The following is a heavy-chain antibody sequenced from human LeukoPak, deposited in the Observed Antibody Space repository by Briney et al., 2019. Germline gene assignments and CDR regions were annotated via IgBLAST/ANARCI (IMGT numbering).Heavy chain of an antibody. J-gene: IGHJ4*02. D-gene: IGHD5-18*01. V-gene: IGHV4-39*07. CDR2: IYYSGST. CDR1: GGSISSSSYY. Sequence: SETLSLTCTVSGGSISSSSYYWGWIRQPPGKGLEWIGSIYYSGSTYYNPSLKSRVTISVDTSKNQFSLKLSSVTAADTAVYYCARVPVDTAMVDYWGQGTLVTVSS. CDR3: ARVPVDTAMVDY.